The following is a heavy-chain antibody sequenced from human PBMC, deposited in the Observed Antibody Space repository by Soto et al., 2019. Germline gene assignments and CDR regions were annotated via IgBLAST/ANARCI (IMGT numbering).Heavy chain of an antibody. V-gene: IGHV3-33*01. Sequence: GGSLRLSCAASGFTFSSYGMHWVRQAPGKGLEWVAVIWYDGSNKYYADSVKGRFTISRDNSKNTLYLQMNSLRAEDTAVYYCARDSPYGDYSAAFDIWGQGTMVTVSS. CDR1: GFTFSSYG. D-gene: IGHD4-17*01. CDR3: ARDSPYGDYSAAFDI. J-gene: IGHJ3*02. CDR2: IWYDGSNK.